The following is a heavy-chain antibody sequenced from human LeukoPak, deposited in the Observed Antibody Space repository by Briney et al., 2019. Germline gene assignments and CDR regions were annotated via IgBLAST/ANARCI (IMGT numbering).Heavy chain of an antibody. D-gene: IGHD2-15*01. CDR1: GFTFHNYA. CDR3: ARDQDDSFDY. CDR2: ISNDGSKK. V-gene: IGHV3-30*04. J-gene: IGHJ4*02. Sequence: GRSLRLSCAASGFTFHNYAMYWVRQAPDKGLEWVTVISNDGSKKYYIDSVKGRFTISRDNSKNTLYLQMNSLRAEDTAVYYCARDQDDSFDYWGQGTLVTVSS.